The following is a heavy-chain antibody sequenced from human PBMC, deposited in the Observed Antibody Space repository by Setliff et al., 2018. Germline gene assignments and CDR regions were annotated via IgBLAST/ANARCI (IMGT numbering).Heavy chain of an antibody. CDR2: IRDRASGYTT. V-gene: IGHV3-72*01. D-gene: IGHD2-21*01. Sequence: GGSLRLSCAASGFIFSDHYMEWVRQAPGKGLEWIGRIRDRASGYTTEYAASVKGRFTITRDELNNSLYLQMNSLKTEDTAVYYCLGSLRKINSFDIWGQGTMVTVSS. J-gene: IGHJ3*02. CDR3: LGSLRKINSFDI. CDR1: GFIFSDHY.